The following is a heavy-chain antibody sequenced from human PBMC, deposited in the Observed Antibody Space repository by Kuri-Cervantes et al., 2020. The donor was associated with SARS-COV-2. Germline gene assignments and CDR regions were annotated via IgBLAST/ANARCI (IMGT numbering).Heavy chain of an antibody. Sequence: GGSLRLSCAASGFSFSDYYMMWVRQAPGKGLEWVAFIRYDGSNKYYADSVKGRFTISRDNSKNTLYLQMNSLRAEDTAVYYCAKDSLRRPFYYYYYYMDVWGKGTTVTVSS. CDR3: AKDSLRRPFYYYYYYMDV. CDR1: GFSFSDYY. J-gene: IGHJ6*03. V-gene: IGHV3-30*02. CDR2: IRYDGSNK. D-gene: IGHD4-17*01.